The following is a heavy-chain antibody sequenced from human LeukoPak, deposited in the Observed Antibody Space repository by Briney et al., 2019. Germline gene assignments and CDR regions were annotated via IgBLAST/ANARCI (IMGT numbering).Heavy chain of an antibody. CDR3: PKEMGFCSGGSCYRWFDS. CDR1: GFTFSTYS. V-gene: IGHV3-48*01. J-gene: IGHJ5*01. Sequence: GGSLRLSCAASGFTFSTYSMSWVRQAPGKGPEWLSYISTSSITKYYADSVKGRFTISRDDAKNSLSLQMNSLRADDTAVYYCPKEMGFCSGGSCYRWFDSWGQGTLVTVSS. D-gene: IGHD2-15*01. CDR2: ISTSSITK.